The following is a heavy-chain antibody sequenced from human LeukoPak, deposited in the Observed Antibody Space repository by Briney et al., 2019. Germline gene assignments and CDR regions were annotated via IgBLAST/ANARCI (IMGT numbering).Heavy chain of an antibody. CDR1: GGSINNFY. V-gene: IGHV4-4*07. CDR3: ARASYCDNTVCHNLAWFGP. Sequence: SETLSLTCTISGGSINNFYWSWIRQPAGKGLEWIGRISTTGTTSYNPSLKSRVTMSLDSSKNQSSLKVTSVTAADTAVYYCARASYCDNTVCHNLAWFGPWGQGALVTVSS. CDR2: ISTTGTT. J-gene: IGHJ5*02. D-gene: IGHD2/OR15-2a*01.